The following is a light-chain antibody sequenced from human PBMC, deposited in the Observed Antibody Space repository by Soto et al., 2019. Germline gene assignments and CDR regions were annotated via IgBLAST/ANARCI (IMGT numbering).Light chain of an antibody. J-gene: IGLJ2*01. Sequence: QSALTQPASVSGSPGQSITISCTGISSDVGGYNYVSWYQHHPGKAPKLMIYEVSDRPSGVSNRFSGSKSGNTASLTISGLQAEDEAHYYCSSYTTNSTLLFGGGTQLTVL. CDR2: EVS. CDR3: SSYTTNSTLL. V-gene: IGLV2-14*01. CDR1: SSDVGGYNY.